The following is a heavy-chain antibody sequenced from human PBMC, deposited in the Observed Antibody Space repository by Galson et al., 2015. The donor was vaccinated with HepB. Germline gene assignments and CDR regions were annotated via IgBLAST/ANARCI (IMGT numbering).Heavy chain of an antibody. J-gene: IGHJ4*02. D-gene: IGHD3-16*01. V-gene: IGHV3-30*02. CDR3: AKEGNDYDTSACLEY. Sequence: SLRLSCAASGFTFSSYGMHWVRQAPGKGLEWVAFIWYDGSDKYYADSVKGRFTISRDNSKNTLFLQMNNLGPEDTAVYYCAKEGNDYDTSACLEYWCQGTLVTVSS. CDR1: GFTFSSYG. CDR2: IWYDGSDK.